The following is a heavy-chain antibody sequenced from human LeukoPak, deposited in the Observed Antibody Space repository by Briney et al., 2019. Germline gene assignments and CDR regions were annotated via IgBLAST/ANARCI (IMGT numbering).Heavy chain of an antibody. CDR3: TRQSTVNTNDWFDP. D-gene: IGHD4-17*01. J-gene: IGHJ5*02. CDR2: IHYSGIT. Sequence: SETLSLTCTVSGGSIPSYYWRWIRQPPGKGLEWIGYIHYSGITNHNPSLKSRVTISVDTSKNQFSLKLNSVTAADTAVYYCTRQSTVNTNDWFDPWGQGTLVTVSS. V-gene: IGHV4-59*08. CDR1: GGSIPSYY.